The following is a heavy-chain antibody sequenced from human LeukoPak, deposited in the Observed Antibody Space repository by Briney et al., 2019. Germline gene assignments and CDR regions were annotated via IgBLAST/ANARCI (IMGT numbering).Heavy chain of an antibody. Sequence: QTGGSLRLSCAASGFTFDDYAMHWVRQAPGKGLEWVSGISWNSGSIGYADSVKGRFTISRDSAKNSLYLQMNSLRAEDTALYYCAKASRSGYYYGMDVWGQGTTVTVSS. CDR2: ISWNSGSI. J-gene: IGHJ6*02. CDR1: GFTFDDYA. CDR3: AKASRSGYYYGMDV. D-gene: IGHD3-3*01. V-gene: IGHV3-9*01.